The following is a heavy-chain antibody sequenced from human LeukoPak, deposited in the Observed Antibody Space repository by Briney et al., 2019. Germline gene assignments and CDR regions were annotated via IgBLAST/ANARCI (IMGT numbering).Heavy chain of an antibody. Sequence: PGGSLRLSCAASGFPFSSYAMSWVRQAPGKGLEWVSAISSSGGSTNYADSVKGRFTISRDNSKNTLYLQMNSLRAEDTAVYYCAKGSYYYGSGNWGQGTLVTVSS. CDR3: AKGSYYYGSGN. D-gene: IGHD3-10*01. V-gene: IGHV3-23*01. J-gene: IGHJ4*02. CDR2: ISSSGGST. CDR1: GFPFSSYA.